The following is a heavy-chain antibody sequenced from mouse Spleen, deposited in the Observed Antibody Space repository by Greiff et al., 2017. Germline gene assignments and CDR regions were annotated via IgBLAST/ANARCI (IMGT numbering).Heavy chain of an antibody. CDR2: ISSGSSTI. Sequence: EVKLMESGGGLVKPGRSLKLSCAASGFTFSDYGMHWVRQAPEKGLEWVAYISSGSSTIYYADTVKGRFTISRDNAKNTLFLQMTSLRSEDTAMYYCARESTMITWGQGTLVTVSA. D-gene: IGHD2-4*01. CDR3: ARESTMIT. V-gene: IGHV5-17*01. J-gene: IGHJ3*01. CDR1: GFTFSDYG.